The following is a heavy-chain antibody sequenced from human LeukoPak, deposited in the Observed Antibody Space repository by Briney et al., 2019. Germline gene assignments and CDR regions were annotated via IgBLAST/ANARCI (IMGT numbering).Heavy chain of an antibody. Sequence: ASVKVSCKASGYTFTSYGISWGRQAPGQGREWRGWISAYNGNTKYAQKVQGRVTMTRDTSTSTAYMELRSLRSDDTAVYYCARDGHRMYYYASSDYRFDSWGQGTLVTVSS. CDR3: ARDGHRMYYYASSDYRFDS. V-gene: IGHV1-18*01. J-gene: IGHJ4*02. CDR2: ISAYNGNT. CDR1: GYTFTSYG. D-gene: IGHD3-22*01.